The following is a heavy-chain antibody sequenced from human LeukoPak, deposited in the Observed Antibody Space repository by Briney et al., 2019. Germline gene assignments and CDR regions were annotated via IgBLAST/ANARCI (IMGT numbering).Heavy chain of an antibody. J-gene: IGHJ5*02. CDR2: NYSGGSS. Sequence: GGSLRLSCAASGFTVSSNYMSWVRQAPGKGLEWVSVNYSGGSSNYADSVKGRFTISRDNSKSTLYLQMNSLRAEDTAVYYCARVFAGSWFDPWGQGTLVTVSS. CDR3: ARVFAGSWFDP. CDR1: GFTVSSNY. V-gene: IGHV3-53*01. D-gene: IGHD3-10*01.